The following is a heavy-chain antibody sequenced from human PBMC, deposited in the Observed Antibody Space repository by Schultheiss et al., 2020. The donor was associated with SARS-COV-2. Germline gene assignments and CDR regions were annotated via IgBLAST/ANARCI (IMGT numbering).Heavy chain of an antibody. Sequence: GGSLRLSCVASAFTFSDYWMHWVRQAPGKGLEWVAFIWYDGSNKYYADSVKGRFTISRDNSKNTLYLQMNSLRAEDTAVYYCAREGIAVAGTFDYWGQGTLVTVSS. CDR3: AREGIAVAGTFDY. CDR1: AFTFSDYW. J-gene: IGHJ4*02. CDR2: IWYDGSNK. D-gene: IGHD6-19*01. V-gene: IGHV3-33*08.